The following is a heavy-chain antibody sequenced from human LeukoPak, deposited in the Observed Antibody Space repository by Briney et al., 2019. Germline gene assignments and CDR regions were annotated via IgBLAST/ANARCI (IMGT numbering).Heavy chain of an antibody. CDR1: GFTFDDFA. V-gene: IGHV3-43*02. J-gene: IGHJ4*02. Sequence: PGGSLRLSCAASGFTFDDFAMHWVRQAPGRGPEWVSLIGGDGVHTFYADSVKGRFTISRDNSKNSLYLQVNSLRTDDTGVYYCVKGDQWLLRVWGQGALVTVSS. D-gene: IGHD6-19*01. CDR3: VKGDQWLLRV. CDR2: IGGDGVHT.